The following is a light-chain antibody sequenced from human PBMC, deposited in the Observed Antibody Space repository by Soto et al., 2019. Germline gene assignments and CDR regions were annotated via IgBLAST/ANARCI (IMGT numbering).Light chain of an antibody. CDR2: DVS. CDR1: SGDGGDYDY. CDR3: CSYAGSSYYV. Sequence: QSVLTQPRSVSGSPGQSVTISCTGTSGDGGDYDYVSWYQQHPGKAPKLLVYDVSKRPSGVPDRFSGSRSGNTASLTISGLQADDEGDYYCCSYAGSSYYVFGSGTQLTVL. V-gene: IGLV2-11*01. J-gene: IGLJ7*01.